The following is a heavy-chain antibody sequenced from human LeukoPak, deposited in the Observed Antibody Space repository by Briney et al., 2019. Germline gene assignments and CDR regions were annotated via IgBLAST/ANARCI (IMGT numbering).Heavy chain of an antibody. Sequence: PGGSLRLSCAASGFTFSSYWMHWVRQAPGKGLVWVSRINSDGSSTSYADSVKGRFTISRDNAKNTLYLLMNSLRAEDTAVYYCARKGYCSGGSCYSTYFDYWGQGTLVTVSS. CDR2: INSDGSST. CDR3: ARKGYCSGGSCYSTYFDY. V-gene: IGHV3-74*01. D-gene: IGHD2-15*01. J-gene: IGHJ4*02. CDR1: GFTFSSYW.